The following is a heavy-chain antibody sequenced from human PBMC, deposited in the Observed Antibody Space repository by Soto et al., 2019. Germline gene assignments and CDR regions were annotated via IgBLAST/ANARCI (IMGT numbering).Heavy chain of an antibody. CDR3: ARVMGGDCSSYYYYSMDV. D-gene: IGHD2-21*02. V-gene: IGHV3-21*06. J-gene: IGHJ6*02. CDR1: GFTFGTFT. Sequence: EVQLVESGGGLVKPGGSLRLSCAASGFTFGTFTMSWVRQAPGKGLEWVSSIGTTSTYIYYADSVRGRFTISRDNAKNSLYLQMNSLRAEDTAVYFCARVMGGDCSSYYYYSMDVWGQGTTVTVSS. CDR2: IGTTSTYI.